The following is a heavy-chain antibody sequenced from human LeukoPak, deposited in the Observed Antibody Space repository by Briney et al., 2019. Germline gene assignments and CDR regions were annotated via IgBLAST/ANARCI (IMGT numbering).Heavy chain of an antibody. D-gene: IGHD3-3*01. Sequence: GGSRRPSCAASGFTLDDFAMHWVRQPQGKGLGWASGISWNSGSIGYADSVKGRFTISRDNAKNSLYLQMNSLRAEDTALYYCAKEGYLPNPRVAYYFDYWGQGTLVTVSS. J-gene: IGHJ4*02. CDR1: GFTLDDFA. CDR2: ISWNSGSI. V-gene: IGHV3-9*01. CDR3: AKEGYLPNPRVAYYFDY.